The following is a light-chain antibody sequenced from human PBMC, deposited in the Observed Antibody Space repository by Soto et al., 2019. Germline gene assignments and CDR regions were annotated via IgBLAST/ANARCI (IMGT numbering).Light chain of an antibody. CDR2: DVS. V-gene: IGKV1-33*01. J-gene: IGKJ3*01. CDR3: QHYDSVPVFP. CDR1: QDIADS. Sequence: DIQMTQSPSSLSASVGDRVTITCQASQDIADSFYWFQQNPGKAPKLVSYDVSNLGAGVPSRFSGSGSGTDFTLTISSLQPEDIGTYYCQHYDSVPVFPFGPGTKVDLK.